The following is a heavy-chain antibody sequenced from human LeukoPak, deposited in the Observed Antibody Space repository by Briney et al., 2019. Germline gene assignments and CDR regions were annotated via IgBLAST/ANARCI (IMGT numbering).Heavy chain of an antibody. J-gene: IGHJ4*02. Sequence: AGGSLRLSCAASGFTVSSNYMSWVRQAPGKGLEWVSVIYSGGSAYYADSVKGRFTISRDNSKNTLYLQMNSLRAEGTAVYYCATAKKNWNYVFDYWGQGTLVTVSS. CDR1: GFTVSSNY. D-gene: IGHD1-7*01. V-gene: IGHV3-66*01. CDR2: IYSGGSA. CDR3: ATAKKNWNYVFDY.